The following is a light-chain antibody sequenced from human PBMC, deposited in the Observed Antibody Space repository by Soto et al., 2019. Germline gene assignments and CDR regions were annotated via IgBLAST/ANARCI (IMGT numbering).Light chain of an antibody. CDR2: LGS. J-gene: IGKJ1*01. CDR3: MQPLQSWT. CDR1: QSLLHSNGYNY. V-gene: IGKV2-28*01. Sequence: DLVMTQSPLSLPVTPGEPSSISCRSSQSLLHSNGYNYLDWYLQKPGQSPQXLIYLGSNRASGVPDRFSGSGSGTDFTLKISRVEAEDVGVYYCMQPLQSWTFGQGSKVDIK.